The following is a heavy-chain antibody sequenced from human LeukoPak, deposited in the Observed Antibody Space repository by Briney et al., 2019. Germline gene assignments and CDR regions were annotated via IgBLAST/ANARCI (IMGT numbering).Heavy chain of an antibody. D-gene: IGHD3-10*01. CDR2: INPNSGGT. CDR3: ARAREMVRGVIISPMLDY. V-gene: IGHV1-2*02. Sequence: GASVKVSCKASGYTFTDYFMHWVRQAPGQGLEWMGWINPNSGGTNFAQKFQGRVTMTRDTSISTAYMELSSLRSEDTAVYYCARAREMVRGVIISPMLDYWGQGTLVTVSS. CDR1: GYTFTDYF. J-gene: IGHJ4*02.